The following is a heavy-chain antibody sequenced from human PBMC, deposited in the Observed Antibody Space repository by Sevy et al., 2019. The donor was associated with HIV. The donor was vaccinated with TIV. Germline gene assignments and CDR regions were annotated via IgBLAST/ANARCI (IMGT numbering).Heavy chain of an antibody. D-gene: IGHD6-13*01. CDR2: IKQDGSEK. CDR3: ASLAAAGNWGYVDYYGMDV. CDR1: GFTFSSYW. Sequence: GGSLRLSCAASGFTFSSYWMSWVRQAPGKGLEWVANIKQDGSEKYYVDSVKGRFTISRDNAKNSLYLQMNSLRAEETAVYYCASLAAAGNWGYVDYYGMDVWGQGTTVTVSS. J-gene: IGHJ6*02. V-gene: IGHV3-7*01.